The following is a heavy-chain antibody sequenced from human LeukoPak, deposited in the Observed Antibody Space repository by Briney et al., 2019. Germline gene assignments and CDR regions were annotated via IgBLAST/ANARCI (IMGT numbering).Heavy chain of an antibody. J-gene: IGHJ6*02. Sequence: GGSLRLSCAASGFSVSNTYMSWVRQAPGKGLEWVSVIYSGDSGVSTYYADSVRGRFTISRHNSKNTLYLQMSSLRAEDTAVYFCARSAARLRYYYAMDVWGQGTTVTVCS. V-gene: IGHV3-53*04. CDR2: IYSGDSGVST. CDR1: GFSVSNTY. CDR3: ARSAARLRYYYAMDV. D-gene: IGHD6-6*01.